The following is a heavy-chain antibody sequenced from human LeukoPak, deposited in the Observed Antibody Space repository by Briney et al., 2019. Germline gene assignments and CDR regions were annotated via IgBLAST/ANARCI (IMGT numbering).Heavy chain of an antibody. J-gene: IGHJ4*02. CDR3: ARDGSVESGHYYFDY. Sequence: EASVKVSCKASGYTFTAYYMHWVRQAPGQGLEWMGWIAPRSGATNYAPKLQGRVILTRDTSFTTAYMELSGLRSDDTAIYYCARDGSVESGHYYFDYWGQGALVTVS. D-gene: IGHD3-10*01. CDR1: GYTFTAYY. CDR2: IAPRSGAT. V-gene: IGHV1-2*02.